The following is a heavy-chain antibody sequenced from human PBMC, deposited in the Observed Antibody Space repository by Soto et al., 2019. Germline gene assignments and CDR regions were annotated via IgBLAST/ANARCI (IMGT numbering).Heavy chain of an antibody. J-gene: IGHJ4*02. CDR1: GFTFSSYG. V-gene: IGHV3-30*18. CDR2: ISYDGSNN. D-gene: IGHD1-20*01. Sequence: VQLVESGGGVVQPGRSLRLSCAASGFTFSSYGMHWVRQAPGKGLEWVAVISYDGSNNYYADSVKGRFTISRDNSKNTLYLQMNSLRAEDTAVYYCAKDGWGVNWNHFDYWGQGTLVTVSS. CDR3: AKDGWGVNWNHFDY.